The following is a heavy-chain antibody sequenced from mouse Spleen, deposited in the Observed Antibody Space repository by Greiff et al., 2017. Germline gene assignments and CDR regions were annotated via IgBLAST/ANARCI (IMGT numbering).Heavy chain of an antibody. J-gene: IGHJ1*01. CDR1: GFSLTSYG. CDR3: ARESFYWYFDV. CDR2: IWSGGST. Sequence: QVHVKQSGPGLVQPSQSLSITCTVSGFSLTSYGVHWVRQSPGKGLEWLGVIWSGGSTDYNAAFISRLSISKENSKSQVFYKMNSLQADETAIYYCARESFYWYFDVWGAGTPVTGSP. V-gene: IGHV2-2*01.